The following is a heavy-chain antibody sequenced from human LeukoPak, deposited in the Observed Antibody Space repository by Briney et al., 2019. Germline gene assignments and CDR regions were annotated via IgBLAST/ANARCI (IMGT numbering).Heavy chain of an antibody. J-gene: IGHJ6*03. Sequence: SETLSLTCAVYGGSFSGYYWSWIRQPPGKGLEWIGEINHSGSTNYNPSLKSRVTISVDTSKNQFSLKLSSVTAADTAVYYCARRQNTSIKRKSNKVYYYYYMDVWGKGTTVTVSS. CDR3: ARRQNTSIKRKSNKVYYYYYMDV. D-gene: IGHD2/OR15-2a*01. V-gene: IGHV4-34*01. CDR2: INHSGST. CDR1: GGSFSGYY.